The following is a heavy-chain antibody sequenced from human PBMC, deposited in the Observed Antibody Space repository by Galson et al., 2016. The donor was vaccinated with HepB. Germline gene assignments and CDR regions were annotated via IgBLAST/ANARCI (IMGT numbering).Heavy chain of an antibody. J-gene: IGHJ4*02. V-gene: IGHV3-11*01. CDR3: ARVMLGIRGFDY. Sequence: SLRLSCAASGFLFGDYYLTWIRQAPGKGLEWLSCISGSGYSIFYADSVKGRFTISRDYAKKSFYLQLNSLRAEDTAVYYCARVMLGIRGFDYWGQGTLVAVSS. CDR2: ISGSGYSI. CDR1: GFLFGDYY. D-gene: IGHD3-10*01.